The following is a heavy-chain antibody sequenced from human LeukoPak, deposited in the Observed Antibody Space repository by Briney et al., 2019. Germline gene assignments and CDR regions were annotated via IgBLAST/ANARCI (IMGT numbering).Heavy chain of an antibody. V-gene: IGHV4-34*01. J-gene: IGHJ5*02. CDR1: GGSFSGYY. Sequence: SETLSLTCAVYGGSFSGYYWSWIRQPPGKGLEWIGEINHSGSTNYNPSLKSRVTISVDTSKNQFSLKLSSVTAADTAVYYCARDGPEGFDPWGQGTLVTVSS. CDR3: ARDGPEGFDP. CDR2: INHSGST.